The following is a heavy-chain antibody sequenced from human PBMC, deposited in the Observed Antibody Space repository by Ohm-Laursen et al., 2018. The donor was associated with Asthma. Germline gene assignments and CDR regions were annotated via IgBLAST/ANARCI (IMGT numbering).Heavy chain of an antibody. CDR1: GFTFDDYA. D-gene: IGHD5-12*01. V-gene: IGHV3-9*01. CDR2: ISWNSGSI. CDR3: AKADGVATMNY. Sequence: SLRLSCAASGFTFDDYAMHWVRQAPGKGLEWVSGISWNSGSIGYADSVKGRFTISRDNAKNSLYLQMNSLRAEDTALYYCAKADGVATMNYWGQGTLVTVSS. J-gene: IGHJ4*02.